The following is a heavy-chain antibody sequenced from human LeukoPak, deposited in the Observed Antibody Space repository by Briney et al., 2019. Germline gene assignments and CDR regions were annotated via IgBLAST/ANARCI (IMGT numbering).Heavy chain of an antibody. D-gene: IGHD3-10*01. CDR1: GYTFTSYG. V-gene: IGHV1-18*01. Sequence: ASVKVSCKASGYTFTSYGISWVRQAPGQGLEWRVWISAYNGNTNYAQKLQGRVTMTTDTSTSTAYMELRSLRSDDTAVYYCARGGNYYGSGSNGTPFDPWGKGTLVTVSS. CDR2: ISAYNGNT. CDR3: ARGGNYYGSGSNGTPFDP. J-gene: IGHJ5*02.